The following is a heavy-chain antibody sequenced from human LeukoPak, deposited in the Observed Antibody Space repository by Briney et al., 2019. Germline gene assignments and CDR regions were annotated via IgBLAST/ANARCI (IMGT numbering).Heavy chain of an antibody. CDR3: ARHLRVNSRWYYFDY. V-gene: IGHV4-39*01. CDR2: IYYSGNT. D-gene: IGHD6-13*01. J-gene: IGHJ4*02. Sequence: PSETLSLTCTVSGGSISSTIHYWVWIRQPPGKGLEWIGSIYYSGNTYYNPSLKSRVTISVDTSKNQFSLKLSSVTAADTAVYYCARHLRVNSRWYYFDYWGQGTLVTVSS. CDR1: GGSISSTIHY.